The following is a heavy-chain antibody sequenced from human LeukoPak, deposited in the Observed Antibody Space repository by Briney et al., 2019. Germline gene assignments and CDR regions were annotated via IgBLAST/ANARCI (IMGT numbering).Heavy chain of an antibody. D-gene: IGHD3-22*01. CDR1: GGSFSGYY. CDR2: IYHSGST. CDR3: ARSAYYYDSSGYYYIPFDY. J-gene: IGHJ4*02. Sequence: SETLSLTCAVYGGSFSGYYWSWIRQPPGKGLEWIGEIYHSGSTNYNPSLTSRVTISVDTSENQFSLKLSSVTAADTAVYYCARSAYYYDSSGYYYIPFDYWGQGTLVTVSS. V-gene: IGHV4-34*01.